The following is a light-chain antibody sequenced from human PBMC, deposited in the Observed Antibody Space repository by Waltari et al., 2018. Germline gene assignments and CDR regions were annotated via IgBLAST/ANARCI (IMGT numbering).Light chain of an antibody. Sequence: QSALTQPRSVSGSPGQSVTISCTGTSSDVGAYDYVSWYQHHPGKAPKLMICDVTTRPSGVPDRFSGSKSGNTASLTISGLQAEDEAYYYCCSYAGRYTHVVFGGGTKLTVL. V-gene: IGLV2-11*01. CDR3: CSYAGRYTHVV. CDR2: DVT. J-gene: IGLJ2*01. CDR1: SSDVGAYDY.